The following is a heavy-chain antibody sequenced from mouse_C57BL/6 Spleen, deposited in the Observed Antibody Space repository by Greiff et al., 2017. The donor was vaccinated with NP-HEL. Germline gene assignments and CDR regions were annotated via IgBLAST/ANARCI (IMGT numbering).Heavy chain of an antibody. D-gene: IGHD1-1*01. Sequence: EVKLMESGGGLVKPGGSLKLSCAASGFTFSDYGMHWVRQAPEKGLEWVAYISSGSSTIYYADTVKGRFTISRDNAKNTLFLQMTSLRSEDTAMYYCARAGSSSYYAMDYWGQGTSVTVSS. V-gene: IGHV5-17*01. CDR2: ISSGSSTI. J-gene: IGHJ4*01. CDR1: GFTFSDYG. CDR3: ARAGSSSYYAMDY.